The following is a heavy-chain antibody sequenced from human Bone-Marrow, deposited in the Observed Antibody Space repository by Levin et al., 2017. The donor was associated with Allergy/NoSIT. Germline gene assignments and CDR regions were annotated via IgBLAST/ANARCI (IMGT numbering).Heavy chain of an antibody. V-gene: IGHV3-30*18. CDR1: GFTFSSYG. D-gene: IGHD6-13*01. Sequence: GESLKISCAASGFTFSSYGMHWVRQAPGKGLEWVAVISYDGSNKYYADSVKGRFTISRDNSKNTLYLQMNSLRAEDTAVYYCAKIGAAVPGYWGQGTLVTVSS. CDR3: AKIGAAVPGY. J-gene: IGHJ4*02. CDR2: ISYDGSNK.